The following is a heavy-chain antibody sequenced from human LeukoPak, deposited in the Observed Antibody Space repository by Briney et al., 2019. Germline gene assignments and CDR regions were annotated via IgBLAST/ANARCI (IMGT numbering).Heavy chain of an antibody. J-gene: IGHJ4*02. CDR2: INPNSGGT. D-gene: IGHD3-22*01. CDR3: ARAAYDSRAFDD. CDR1: GYTFTGYY. V-gene: IGHV1-2*02. Sequence: ASVMVSCKASGYTFTGYYIHWVRQAPGQGLEWMGWINPNSGGTSYAQKFQGRVTMTRDTSISTAYMELSRLRSDDTAVYYCARAAYDSRAFDDWGQGTLVTVSS.